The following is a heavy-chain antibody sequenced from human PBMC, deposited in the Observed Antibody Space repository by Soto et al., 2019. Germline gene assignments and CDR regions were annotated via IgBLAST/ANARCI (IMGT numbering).Heavy chain of an antibody. J-gene: IGHJ6*02. CDR3: AKGRPLIWSYYYGMDV. Sequence: PVGSLRLSCAASGFTFSSYGMHWVRQAPGKGLEWVAVISYDGSNKYYADSVKGRFTISRDNSKNTLYLQMNSLRAEDTAVYYCAKGRPLIWSYYYGMDVWGQGTKVTVSS. V-gene: IGHV3-30*18. D-gene: IGHD2-21*01. CDR1: GFTFSSYG. CDR2: ISYDGSNK.